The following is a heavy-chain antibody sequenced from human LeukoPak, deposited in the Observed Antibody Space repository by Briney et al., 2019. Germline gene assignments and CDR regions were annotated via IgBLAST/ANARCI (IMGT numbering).Heavy chain of an antibody. J-gene: IGHJ4*02. D-gene: IGHD5-12*01. Sequence: ASVKVSCKASGYTFTAYYMHWVRHAPGQGLEWMGWINPNSGGTKYAQRFQGRVTMTRDTSISTAYMELISLRSDDTAVYYCARAEAIDYWGQGTLVTVSS. V-gene: IGHV1-2*02. CDR3: ARAEAIDY. CDR1: GYTFTAYY. CDR2: INPNSGGT.